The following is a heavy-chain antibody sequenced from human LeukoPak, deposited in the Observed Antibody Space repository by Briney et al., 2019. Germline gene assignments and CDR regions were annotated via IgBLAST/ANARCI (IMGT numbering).Heavy chain of an antibody. D-gene: IGHD4-17*01. Sequence: SETLSLTCTVSGGSISSGGYYWSWIRQHPGKGLEWIGYIYYSGSTYYNPSLKSRVTISVDTSKNQFSLKLSSVTAADTAVYYCARLDYGEGAGVDYWGQGTLVTVSS. V-gene: IGHV4-31*03. CDR2: IYYSGST. CDR1: GGSISSGGYY. J-gene: IGHJ4*02. CDR3: ARLDYGEGAGVDY.